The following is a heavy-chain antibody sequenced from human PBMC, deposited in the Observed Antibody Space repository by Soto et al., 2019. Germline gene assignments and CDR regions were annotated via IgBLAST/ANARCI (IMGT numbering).Heavy chain of an antibody. CDR3: AREKVPYAYDSSGYDY. CDR2: ISSSDSII. V-gene: IGHV3-11*04. J-gene: IGHJ4*02. D-gene: IGHD3-22*01. Sequence: PGGSLRLSCAASGFTFSDSYMSWIRQAPGKGLEWVSYISSSDSIIYYSDSVKGRFIISRDNSKNTLYLQMNSLRAEDTAVYYCAREKVPYAYDSSGYDYWGQGTLVTVSS. CDR1: GFTFSDSY.